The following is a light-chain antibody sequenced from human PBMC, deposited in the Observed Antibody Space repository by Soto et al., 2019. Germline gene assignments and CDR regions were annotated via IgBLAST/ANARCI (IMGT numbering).Light chain of an antibody. V-gene: IGKV3-20*01. CDR3: QQNDSSFI. J-gene: IGKJ3*01. Sequence: EIVLTQSPGTLSLSPGERATLSCRASQSVSSNYLAWYQQKPGQAPRLLIYAASSRATGIPDRFSASGSGTDFRLIIRRLEPEDFAVYYCQQNDSSFIFGHGTKVDIK. CDR1: QSVSSNY. CDR2: AAS.